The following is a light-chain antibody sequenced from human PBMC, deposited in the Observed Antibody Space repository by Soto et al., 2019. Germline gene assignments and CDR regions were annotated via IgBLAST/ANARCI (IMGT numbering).Light chain of an antibody. CDR1: SSSIGAGYD. CDR2: GNT. Sequence: QSVLTQPPSVSGAPGQRVTISCTGSSSSIGAGYDVHWYQQLPGTVPKLLILGNTNRPPGVPARFSASKSGTSASLAITGLQAEDEADYYCQSYDSSLGGFYVFGTGTKLTVL. V-gene: IGLV1-40*01. CDR3: QSYDSSLGGFYV. J-gene: IGLJ1*01.